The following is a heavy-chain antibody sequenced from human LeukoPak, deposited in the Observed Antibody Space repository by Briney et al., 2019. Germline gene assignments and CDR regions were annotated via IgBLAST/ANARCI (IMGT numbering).Heavy chain of an antibody. CDR1: GYTFTSYG. CDR3: ARRTYYDFWSGYYYGMDV. Sequence: ASVKVSCKASGYTFTSYGISWVRQAPGQGLEWMGWISAYNGNTNYAQKLQGRVTMTTDTSTSTAYMELRSLRSDDTAVYYCARRTYYDFWSGYYYGMDVWGQGTTVTVSS. D-gene: IGHD3-3*01. J-gene: IGHJ6*02. V-gene: IGHV1-18*01. CDR2: ISAYNGNT.